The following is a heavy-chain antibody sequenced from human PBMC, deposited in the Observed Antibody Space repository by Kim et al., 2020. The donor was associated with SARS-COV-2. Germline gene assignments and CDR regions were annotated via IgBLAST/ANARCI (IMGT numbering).Heavy chain of an antibody. CDR1: GFTFSSYA. D-gene: IGHD3-3*01. CDR2: ISGSGGST. J-gene: IGHJ6*02. V-gene: IGHV3-23*01. Sequence: GGSLRLSCAASGFTFSSYAMSWVRQAPGKGLEWVSAISGSGGSTYYADSVKGRFTISRDNSKNTLYLQMNSLRAEDTAVYYCAKNGITIFGVAPGGYYYGMDVWGQGTTVTVSS. CDR3: AKNGITIFGVAPGGYYYGMDV.